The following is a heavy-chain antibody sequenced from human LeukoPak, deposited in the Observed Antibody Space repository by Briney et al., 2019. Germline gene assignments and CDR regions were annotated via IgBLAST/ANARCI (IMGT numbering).Heavy chain of an antibody. V-gene: IGHV1-2*02. CDR3: EY. Sequence: GASVKVSCKASGYTFTGYYMHWVRQAPGQGLEWMGWINPNSGGTNYAQKFQGRVTMTRGTSTGAAYMQLRRPRWRLYCFASLEYWGQGTLVTASS. J-gene: IGHJ4*02. D-gene: IGHD2-8*02. CDR2: INPNSGGT. CDR1: GYTFTGYY.